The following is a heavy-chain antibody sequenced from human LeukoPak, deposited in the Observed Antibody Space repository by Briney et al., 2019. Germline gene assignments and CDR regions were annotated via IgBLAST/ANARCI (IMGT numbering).Heavy chain of an antibody. CDR2: IYYSGST. CDR3: ARVPVAGRTFDY. CDR1: GGSFSSYY. Sequence: SETLSLTCTVSGGSFSSYYWSWIRQPPGKGLEWIGYIYYSGSTNYNPPHKSRVTISVDTSKNQFSLKLSSVTAADTAVYYCARVPVAGRTFDYWGQGTLVTVSS. J-gene: IGHJ4*02. D-gene: IGHD6-19*01. V-gene: IGHV4-59*01.